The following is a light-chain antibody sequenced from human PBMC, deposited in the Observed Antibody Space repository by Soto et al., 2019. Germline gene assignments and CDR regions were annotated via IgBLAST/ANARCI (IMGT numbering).Light chain of an antibody. V-gene: IGKV1-5*03. Sequence: DIQMTQSPSTLSASVGDRVTITCRASQSISSWLAWYQQKPGKAPKLLIYKASSLESGVPSRFSGSGSGTEFTLTISSLQPEDFATYYCQQASSFPPTFGQGTRLE. J-gene: IGKJ5*01. CDR2: KAS. CDR1: QSISSW. CDR3: QQASSFPPT.